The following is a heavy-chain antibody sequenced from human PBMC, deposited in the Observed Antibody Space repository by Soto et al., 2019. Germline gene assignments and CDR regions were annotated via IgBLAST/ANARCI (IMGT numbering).Heavy chain of an antibody. CDR3: ARAGGGQWLARAEYFQH. J-gene: IGHJ1*01. V-gene: IGHV3-30*03. CDR2: ISYDGSDK. Sequence: GGSLRLSCAASGFTFNTYGMHWVRQAPGKGLEWVAVISYDGSDKYYADSVKGRFIISRDNAKNSLYLQMNSLRAEDTAVYYCARAGGGQWLARAEYFQHWGQGTLVTVSS. D-gene: IGHD6-19*01. CDR1: GFTFNTYG.